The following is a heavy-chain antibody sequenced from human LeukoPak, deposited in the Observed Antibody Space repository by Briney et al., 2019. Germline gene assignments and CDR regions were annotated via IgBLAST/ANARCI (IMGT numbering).Heavy chain of an antibody. D-gene: IGHD6-13*01. V-gene: IGHV1-69*04. CDR3: GSSSFYSDAFDI. Sequence: SVKVSCKASGGTFSSYAISWVRQAPGQGLEWMGRIIPTLGIANYAQKFQGRVTITADKSTSTAYMELSSLRSEDTAVYYCGSSSFYSDAFDIWGQGTMVTVSS. CDR2: IIPTLGIA. J-gene: IGHJ3*02. CDR1: GGTFSSYA.